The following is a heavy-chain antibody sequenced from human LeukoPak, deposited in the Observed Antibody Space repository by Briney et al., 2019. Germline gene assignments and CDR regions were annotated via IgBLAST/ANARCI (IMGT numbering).Heavy chain of an antibody. CDR1: GGSISSYY. J-gene: IGHJ6*03. V-gene: IGHV4-59*12. D-gene: IGHD6-6*01. CDR2: IYYSGST. Sequence: SETLSLTCTVSGGSISSYYWSWIRQPPGKGLEWIGYIYYSGSTNYNPSLKSRVTISVDTSKNQFSLKLSSVTAADTAVYYCARDENGQLEDYYYYYMDVWGKGTTVTVSS. CDR3: ARDENGQLEDYYYYYMDV.